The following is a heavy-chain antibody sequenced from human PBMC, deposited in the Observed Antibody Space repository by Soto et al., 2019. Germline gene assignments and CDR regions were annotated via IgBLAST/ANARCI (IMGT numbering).Heavy chain of an antibody. V-gene: IGHV1-69*01. CDR3: ARGQGRGRFLENWFDP. J-gene: IGHJ5*02. D-gene: IGHD3-3*01. CDR2: IIPIFGTA. Sequence: QVKLVQSGAEVKKPGSSVKGSCKASGGTFSSYAISWVRQAPGQGPEWRGGIIPIFGTANYAHKFQGRVTMTADEATSTAYMELSSLRSEDTAVYYCARGQGRGRFLENWFDPWGQGTLVTVSS. CDR1: GGTFSSYA.